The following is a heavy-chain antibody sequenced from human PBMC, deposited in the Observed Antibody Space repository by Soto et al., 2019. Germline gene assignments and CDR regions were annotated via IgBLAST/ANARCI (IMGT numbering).Heavy chain of an antibody. CDR2: ISSSSSYM. Sequence: PGGSLRLSCAASGFTFSSYSMNWVRQAPGKGLEWVSSISSSSSYMYYADSVKGRFTISRDNAKNSLYLQMNSLRAEDTAVYYCARDLKDIVVVPAALYYYYGMDVWGQGTTVTVSS. D-gene: IGHD2-2*01. J-gene: IGHJ6*02. CDR3: ARDLKDIVVVPAALYYYYGMDV. CDR1: GFTFSSYS. V-gene: IGHV3-21*01.